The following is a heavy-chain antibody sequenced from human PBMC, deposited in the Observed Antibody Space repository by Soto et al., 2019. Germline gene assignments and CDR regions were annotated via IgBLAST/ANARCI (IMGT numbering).Heavy chain of an antibody. J-gene: IGHJ3*02. CDR3: ARERSGHLDI. D-gene: IGHD3-10*01. CDR2: INSYGSIA. CDR1: GFTFSDYW. V-gene: IGHV3-74*01. Sequence: EVQLVESGGGLVQRGGSLRLSCAASGFTFSDYWLAWARQAPGKGPFWVSRINSYGSIANYAESVEGRLTMSRDNAQKTLWLQVNRLRDDSTAVYYCARERSGHLDIWGQGAMVTVSS.